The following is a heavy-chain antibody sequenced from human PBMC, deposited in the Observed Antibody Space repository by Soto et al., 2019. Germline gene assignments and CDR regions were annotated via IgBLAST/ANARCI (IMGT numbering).Heavy chain of an antibody. J-gene: IGHJ6*02. CDR3: ATDGAAGSVMEV. CDR2: ISSGSEYI. D-gene: IGHD6-13*01. V-gene: IGHV3-21*01. CDR1: GFTFSTYG. Sequence: EMQLVESGGGLVKPGGSLRLSCAASGFTFSTYGMNWVRQAPGKGLEWVSSISSGSEYIYYADSLKGRLTISRDNARNSRYLQLNSLRAEDTAVYYGATDGAAGSVMEVWGRGTTVTVSS.